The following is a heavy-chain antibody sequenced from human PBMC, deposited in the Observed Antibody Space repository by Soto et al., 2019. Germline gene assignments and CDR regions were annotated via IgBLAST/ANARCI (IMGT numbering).Heavy chain of an antibody. D-gene: IGHD2-21*02. CDR3: ARSSVVVTPLDY. J-gene: IGHJ4*02. CDR2: INAGNGNT. CDR1: GYTFTSYA. Sequence: ASVKVSCKASGYTFTSYAMHWVRQAPGQRHEWMGWINAGNGNTKYSQKFQGRVTITRDTSASTAYMELSSLRSEDTAVYYCARSSVVVTPLDYWGRGTPVTGSS. V-gene: IGHV1-3*01.